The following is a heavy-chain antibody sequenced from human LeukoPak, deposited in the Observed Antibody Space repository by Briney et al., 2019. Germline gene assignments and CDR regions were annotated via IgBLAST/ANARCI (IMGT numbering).Heavy chain of an antibody. J-gene: IGHJ5*02. D-gene: IGHD1-14*01. CDR1: GGSFSSGTYS. V-gene: IGHV4-30-4*07. CDR2: IYYSGST. Sequence: SQTLSLTCAVSGGSFSSGTYSWSWIRQPPGKGLEWIGYIYYSGSTNYNPSLKSLVTISVDTSKNQFSLKLSSVTAADTAVYYCARVLLSAYTNWFDPWGQGTLVTVSS. CDR3: ARVLLSAYTNWFDP.